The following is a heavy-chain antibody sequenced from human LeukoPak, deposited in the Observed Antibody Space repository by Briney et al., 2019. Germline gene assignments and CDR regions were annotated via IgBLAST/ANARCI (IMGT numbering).Heavy chain of an antibody. V-gene: IGHV4-59*08. CDR2: IYYSGST. CDR3: ASTLESDGWFDP. CDR1: GGSISSYY. J-gene: IGHJ5*02. D-gene: IGHD3-3*01. Sequence: SETLSPTCTVSGGSISSYYWSWIRQPPGKGLEWIGYIYYSGSTNYNPSLKSRVTISVDTSKNQFSLKLSSVTAADTAVYYCASTLESDGWFDPWGQGTLVTVSS.